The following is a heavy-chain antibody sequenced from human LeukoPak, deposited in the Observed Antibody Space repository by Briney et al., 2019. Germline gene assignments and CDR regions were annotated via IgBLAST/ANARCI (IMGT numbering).Heavy chain of an antibody. CDR2: ISSSGSTI. D-gene: IGHD2/OR15-2a*01. CDR1: GFTFSSYE. Sequence: GGSLRLSCAASGFTFSSYEMNWVCQAPGKGLEWVSYISSSGSTIYCADSVKGRFTISRDNSKNTLYLQLNSLRAEDTALYYCANTGNSRGAYWGQGTLVTVSS. J-gene: IGHJ4*02. V-gene: IGHV3-48*03. CDR3: ANTGNSRGAY.